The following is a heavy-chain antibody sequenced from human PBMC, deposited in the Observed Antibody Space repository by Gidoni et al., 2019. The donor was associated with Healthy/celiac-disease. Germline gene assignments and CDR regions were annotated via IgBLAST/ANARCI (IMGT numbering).Heavy chain of an antibody. CDR2: IYYSGST. D-gene: IGHD3-22*01. J-gene: IGHJ4*02. Sequence: QVQLQESGPGLVKPSQTLSLTCTVSGGSISSGGYYWSWIRQHPGKGLEWIGYIYYSGSTYYNPSRKSRVTISVDTSKNQFSLKLSSVTAADTAVYYCARDTDYYDSSGYGLTFDYWGQGTLVTVSS. CDR1: GGSISSGGYY. V-gene: IGHV4-31*03. CDR3: ARDTDYYDSSGYGLTFDY.